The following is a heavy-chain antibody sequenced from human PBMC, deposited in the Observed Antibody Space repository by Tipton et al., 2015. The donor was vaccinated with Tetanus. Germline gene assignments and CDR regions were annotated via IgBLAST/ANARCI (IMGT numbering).Heavy chain of an antibody. D-gene: IGHD5-18*01. CDR2: INHRGGT. V-gene: IGHV4-34*10. Sequence: TLSLTCAVSGGSFSGFYWSWIRQPPGKGLEWIGEINHRGGTSYNPSLKSRVTMSVDTSKNQFYLQLSSVTAADTAVYFCARASQRSFEFWGQGTLVAVSS. CDR3: ARASQRSFEF. J-gene: IGHJ4*02. CDR1: GGSFSGFY.